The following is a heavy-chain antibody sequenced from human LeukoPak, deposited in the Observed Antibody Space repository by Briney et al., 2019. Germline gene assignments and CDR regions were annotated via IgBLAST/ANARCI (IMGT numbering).Heavy chain of an antibody. V-gene: IGHV4-59*01. CDR2: IYYSGST. CDR1: GGSISSYY. CDR3: ARADYYASYNWFDP. D-gene: IGHD3-10*01. Sequence: SETLSLTCTVSGGSISSYYWSWIRQPPGKGLEWIGYIYYSGSTNYNPSLKSRVTISVDTSKNQFSLKLSSVTAADTAVYYCARADYYASYNWFDPWGQGTLVTVSS. J-gene: IGHJ5*02.